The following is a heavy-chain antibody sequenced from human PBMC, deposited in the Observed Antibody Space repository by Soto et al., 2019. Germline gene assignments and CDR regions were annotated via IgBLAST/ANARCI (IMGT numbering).Heavy chain of an antibody. CDR3: ASINGFHAFDI. J-gene: IGHJ3*02. D-gene: IGHD1-20*01. CDR1: GFTFSSYS. Sequence: GGSLRLSCAASGFTFSSYSMNWVRQAPGKGLEWVSSISSSSSYIYYADSVKGRFTISRDNAKNSLYLQMNSLRAEDTAVYYCASINGFHAFDIWRQGTMDTVSS. V-gene: IGHV3-21*01. CDR2: ISSSSSYI.